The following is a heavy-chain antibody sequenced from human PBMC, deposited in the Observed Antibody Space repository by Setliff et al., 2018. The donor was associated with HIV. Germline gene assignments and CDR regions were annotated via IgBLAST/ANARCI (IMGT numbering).Heavy chain of an antibody. CDR3: ARGYSSSWYAVEYFQY. CDR2: IYTSGST. D-gene: IGHD6-13*01. J-gene: IGHJ1*01. Sequence: SETLSLTCTVSGGAISSGSYYWSWIRQPAGKGLEWIGRIYTSGSTNHNPSLKSRVTISVDTSKNQFSLQLSSVTAADTAVYYCARGYSSSWYAVEYFQYWGQGTLVTVSS. CDR1: GGAISSGSYY. V-gene: IGHV4-61*02.